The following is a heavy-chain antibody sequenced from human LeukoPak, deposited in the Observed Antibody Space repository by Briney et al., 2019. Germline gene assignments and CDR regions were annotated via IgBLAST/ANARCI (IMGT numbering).Heavy chain of an antibody. CDR2: INEDGSEK. J-gene: IGHJ6*02. Sequence: GGSLRLSCAASGFTFSGFWMTWVRQAPGKGLEWVANINEDGSEKYYVDSVKGRCTISRDNAKKSLSLQVNSLRAEDMGVYYCARGRGIGAWGQGTTVTVPS. CDR3: ARGRGIGA. V-gene: IGHV3-7*01. CDR1: GFTFSGFW.